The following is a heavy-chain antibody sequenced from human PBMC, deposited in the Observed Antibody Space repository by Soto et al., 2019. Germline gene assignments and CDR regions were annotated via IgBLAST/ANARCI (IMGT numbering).Heavy chain of an antibody. CDR2: IGTAGDT. V-gene: IGHV3-13*01. Sequence: GGSLRLSCAASGFTFSSYDMHWVRQATEKGLEWVSAIGTAGDTYYPGSVKGRFTISRENAKNSLYLQMNSLRAEDTAVYYCGGGYSYGPPRVWGQGTTVTVSS. CDR3: GGGYSYGPPRV. D-gene: IGHD5-18*01. J-gene: IGHJ6*02. CDR1: GFTFSSYD.